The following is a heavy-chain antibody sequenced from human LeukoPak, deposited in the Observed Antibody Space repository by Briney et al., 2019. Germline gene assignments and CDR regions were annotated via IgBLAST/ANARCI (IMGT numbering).Heavy chain of an antibody. Sequence: GGSLRLSCAASGFTGSSNSMSWVRQAPGKGLEWVSSISSSSSYIYYADSVKGRFTISRDNAKNSLYLQMNSLRAEDTAVYYCAREGIEVVPAAPRYHWFDHWGQGTLVTVSS. J-gene: IGHJ5*02. CDR1: GFTGSSNS. D-gene: IGHD2-2*01. CDR2: ISSSSSYI. V-gene: IGHV3-21*01. CDR3: AREGIEVVPAAPRYHWFDH.